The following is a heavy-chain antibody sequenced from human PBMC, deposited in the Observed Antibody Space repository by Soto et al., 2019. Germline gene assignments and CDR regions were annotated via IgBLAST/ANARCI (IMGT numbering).Heavy chain of an antibody. CDR1: AYTFTSYF. CDR2: ISAYNGNT. V-gene: IGHV1-18*01. D-gene: IGHD3-22*01. Sequence: APVKVSCKASAYTFTSYFISWVRQAPGQGLEWMGWISAYNGNTNYAQKLQGRVTMTTDTSTSTAYMELRSLRSADTAVYYCSRGIDGSDADAFDIWGQGTMVTVSS. J-gene: IGHJ3*02. CDR3: SRGIDGSDADAFDI.